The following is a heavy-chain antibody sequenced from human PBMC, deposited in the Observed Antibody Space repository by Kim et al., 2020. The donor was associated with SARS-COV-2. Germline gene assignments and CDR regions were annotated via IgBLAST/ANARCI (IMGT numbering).Heavy chain of an antibody. CDR3: ARALGGSYYGDFDY. D-gene: IGHD1-26*01. Sequence: AQGFTGRFVFDLDTSVSTAYLQISSLKAEDTAVYYCARALGGSYYGDFDYWGQGTLVTVSS. V-gene: IGHV7-4-1*02. J-gene: IGHJ4*02.